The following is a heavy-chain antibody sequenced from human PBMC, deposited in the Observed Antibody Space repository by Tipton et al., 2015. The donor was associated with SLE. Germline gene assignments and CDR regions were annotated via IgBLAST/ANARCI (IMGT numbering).Heavy chain of an antibody. CDR3: ARDLSPVAGHDAFDI. CDR1: GGSISNNKW. D-gene: IGHD6-19*01. Sequence: TLSLTCAVSGGSISNNKWWSWVRQPPGKGLEWIGEIYHSGSTNYNPSLKSRVTMSVDKSNNHFSLKLTSVTAADTAVYYCARDLSPVAGHDAFDIWGQGTMVTVSS. CDR2: IYHSGST. V-gene: IGHV4-4*02. J-gene: IGHJ3*02.